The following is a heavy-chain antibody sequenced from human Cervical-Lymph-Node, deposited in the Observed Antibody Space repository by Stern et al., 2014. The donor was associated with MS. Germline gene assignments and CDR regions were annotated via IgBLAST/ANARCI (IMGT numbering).Heavy chain of an antibody. CDR2: INTNTRNP. J-gene: IGHJ4*02. CDR3: AIHSYTRFFDY. V-gene: IGHV7-4-1*02. CDR1: GYTFTSYA. D-gene: IGHD2-2*02. Sequence: QVQLVQSGSELKKPGASVKVSCKASGYTFTSYAMNWVRQAPGQGLEWMGWINTNTRNPTYAQCFTGRFVFSLDTSVSTAYLQITTLKAEDTAVYYCAIHSYTRFFDYWGQGTLVTVSS.